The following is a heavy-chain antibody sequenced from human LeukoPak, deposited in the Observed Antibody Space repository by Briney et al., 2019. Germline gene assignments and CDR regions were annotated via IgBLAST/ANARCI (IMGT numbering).Heavy chain of an antibody. CDR3: ARLITMVRGGKYYFDY. D-gene: IGHD3-10*01. V-gene: IGHV1-8*01. CDR2: MNPNRGKT. CDR1: GYTFTSYD. J-gene: IGHJ4*02. Sequence: ASVKVSCKASGYTFTSYDINGVRQTTGQGLEWMGWMNPNRGKTGYVQKFQGGVTLTRNTSISTAYMELSSLRSEDTAVYYCARLITMVRGGKYYFDYWGQGTLVTVSS.